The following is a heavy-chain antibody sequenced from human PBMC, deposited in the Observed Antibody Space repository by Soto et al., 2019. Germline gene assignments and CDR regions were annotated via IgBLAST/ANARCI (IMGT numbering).Heavy chain of an antibody. CDR3: TRAERLKTSWFEP. D-gene: IGHD3-3*01. J-gene: IGHJ5*02. CDR2: VNHSGEA. Sequence: TLSLTCGVYGGAFRNYYWIWVRQPPGKGLEWIGEVNHSGEATYNPSLQSRVTISLDTSNNHFSLKMTSLTAADTALYFCTRAERLKTSWFEPWGQRTQVSVSS. CDR1: GGAFRNYY. V-gene: IGHV4-34*01.